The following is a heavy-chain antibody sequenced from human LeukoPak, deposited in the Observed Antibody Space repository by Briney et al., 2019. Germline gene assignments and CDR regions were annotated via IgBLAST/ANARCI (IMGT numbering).Heavy chain of an antibody. CDR3: ARGDSFDY. CDR2: IWYDGSNK. D-gene: IGHD3/OR15-3a*01. J-gene: IGHJ4*02. CDR1: GFTFSSYG. V-gene: IGHV3-33*01. Sequence: GESLRLSCAASGFTFSSYGMHWARQAPGKGLEWVAVIWYDGSNKYYADSVKGRFTISRDNSKNTLYLQMNSLRAEDTGVYYCARGDSFDYWGQGTLVTVSS.